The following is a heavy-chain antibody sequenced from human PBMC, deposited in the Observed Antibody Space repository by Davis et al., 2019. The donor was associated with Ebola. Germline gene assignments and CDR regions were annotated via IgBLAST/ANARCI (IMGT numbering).Heavy chain of an antibody. Sequence: AASVKVSCKASGYTFTSNDINWVRQASGQGLEWMGWMIPNSGSAGYAQKFQGRVTMTRNNSINTAYMELRSLRSEDTAVYYCARQARGSYDFWRGYVFDTWGLGTLVTVSS. CDR1: GYTFTSND. CDR3: ARQARGSYDFWRGYVFDT. D-gene: IGHD3-3*01. V-gene: IGHV1-8*01. J-gene: IGHJ4*02. CDR2: MIPNSGSA.